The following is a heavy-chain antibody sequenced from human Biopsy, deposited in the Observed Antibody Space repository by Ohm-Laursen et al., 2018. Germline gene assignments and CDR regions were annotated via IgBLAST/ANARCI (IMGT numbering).Heavy chain of an antibody. CDR2: IYYSVMT. V-gene: IGHV4-59*02. CDR1: GDSVTKYY. J-gene: IGHJ6*02. D-gene: IGHD4-11*01. CDR3: ARDSGILNYGNFKYYHYYGMDV. Sequence: GTLSLTSTVSGDSVTKYYWSWIRQPPGKGLEWIGHIYYSVMTNYNPSLQSRVSISVDTSRNQVSLTLSSVTAADTAVYYCARDSGILNYGNFKYYHYYGMDVWGQGTKVTVSS.